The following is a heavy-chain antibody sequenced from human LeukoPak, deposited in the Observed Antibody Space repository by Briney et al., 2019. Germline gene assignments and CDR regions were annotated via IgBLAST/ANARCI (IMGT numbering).Heavy chain of an antibody. V-gene: IGHV3-23*01. D-gene: IGHD3-16*01. CDR2: TSGSGGNP. CDR3: ARDRVEVTTSMLGGVKRTVTDYYGMDV. Sequence: PGGSLRLSCAASGFAFSSYAMSWVRQAPGKGLEWVSVTSGSGGNPYYADSVKGRFTISRDNSRNTLYVQMNSLRAEDTAVYYCARDRVEVTTSMLGGVKRTVTDYYGMDVWGQGTTVTVSS. CDR1: GFAFSSYA. J-gene: IGHJ6*02.